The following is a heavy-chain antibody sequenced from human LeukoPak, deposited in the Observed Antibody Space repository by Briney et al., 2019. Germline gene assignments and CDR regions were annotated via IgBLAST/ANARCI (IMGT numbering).Heavy chain of an antibody. CDR3: ARESRDTAMATDY. V-gene: IGHV3-30*04. J-gene: IGHJ4*02. CDR2: ISYDGRNK. D-gene: IGHD5-18*01. CDR1: KFTFSSYT. Sequence: GRSLRLSCAASKFTFSSYTMHWVRQAPGKGQDWVAVISYDGRNKYYGDSVKGRFTISRDNSKNTLYLQMNSLRPEDTAIYYCARESRDTAMATDYWGQGTLVTVSS.